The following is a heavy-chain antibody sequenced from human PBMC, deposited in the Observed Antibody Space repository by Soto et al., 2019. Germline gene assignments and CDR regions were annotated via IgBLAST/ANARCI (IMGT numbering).Heavy chain of an antibody. CDR2: IIPIFGTA. V-gene: IGHV1-69*01. Sequence: KVSCKASGGTFSSYAISWVRQAPGQGLEWMGGIIPIFGTANYAQKFQGRVTITADESTSTAYMELSSLRSEDTAVYYCAREEQLPPFTPRDYYYYGMDVWGQGTTVTVSS. CDR3: AREEQLPPFTPRDYYYYGMDV. CDR1: GGTFSSYA. D-gene: IGHD5-18*01. J-gene: IGHJ6*02.